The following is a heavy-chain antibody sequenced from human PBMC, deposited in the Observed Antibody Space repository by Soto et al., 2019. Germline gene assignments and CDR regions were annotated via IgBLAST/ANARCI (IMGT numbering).Heavy chain of an antibody. D-gene: IGHD3-10*01. CDR3: ATVLRGEEPYGMDV. J-gene: IGHJ6*02. V-gene: IGHV1-24*01. CDR2: FDREDGET. Sequence: ASGKVSCKVPGYTLTELSMHWVRQAPGKGLEWMGGFDREDGETNYAQKFQGRVTMTEDRSTGTAYMELSSLRSEDTAVYYCATVLRGEEPYGMDVWGQGTTVTAS. CDR1: GYTLTELS.